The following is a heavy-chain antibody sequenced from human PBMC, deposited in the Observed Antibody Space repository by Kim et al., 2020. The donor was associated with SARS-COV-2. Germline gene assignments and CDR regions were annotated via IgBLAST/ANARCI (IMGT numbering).Heavy chain of an antibody. CDR3: ARIYPYYDFWSGYFKYYYGSGTNGGTWYFDL. V-gene: IGHV1-8*01. Sequence: ASVKVSCKASGYTFTSYDINWVRQATGQGLEWMGWMNPNSGNTGYAQKFQGRVTMTRNTSISTAYMELSSLRSEDTAVYYCARIYPYYDFWSGYFKYYYGSGTNGGTWYFDLWGRGTLVTVSS. J-gene: IGHJ2*01. CDR1: GYTFTSYD. CDR2: MNPNSGNT. D-gene: IGHD3-3*01.